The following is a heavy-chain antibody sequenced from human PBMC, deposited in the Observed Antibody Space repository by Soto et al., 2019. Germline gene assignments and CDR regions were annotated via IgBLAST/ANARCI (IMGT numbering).Heavy chain of an antibody. CDR3: ARPYSSGWYYFDY. V-gene: IGHV1-69*04. Sequence: SVKVSCKASGGTFTSHAVSWVRQAPGQGLEWMGRIIPILGIANYAQKFQGRVTITADTSTSTAYMELSSLRSEDTAVYYCARPYSSGWYYFDYWGQGTLVTVSS. CDR2: IIPILGIA. D-gene: IGHD6-19*01. J-gene: IGHJ4*02. CDR1: GGTFTSHA.